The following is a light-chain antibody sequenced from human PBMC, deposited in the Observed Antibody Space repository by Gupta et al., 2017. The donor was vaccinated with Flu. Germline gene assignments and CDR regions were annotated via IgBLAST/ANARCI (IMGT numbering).Light chain of an antibody. CDR3: PQYGSSPET. CDR1: QSVSSSY. CDR2: GAS. Sequence: EIVLTQSPGTLSLSPGDRATLSCRASQSVSSSYLAWYQQKPGQAPRLLIYGASSRATGIPDRFSGSGSGTDFTLTISRLEPEDFAVYYCPQYGSSPETFGQGTKVEIK. J-gene: IGKJ1*01. V-gene: IGKV3-20*01.